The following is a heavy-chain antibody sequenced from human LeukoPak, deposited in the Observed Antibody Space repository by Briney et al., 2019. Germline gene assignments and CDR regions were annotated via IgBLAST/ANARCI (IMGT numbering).Heavy chain of an antibody. J-gene: IGHJ4*02. CDR1: GFTLSGYA. CDR3: AKGALHYYDASGYNYFDY. V-gene: IGHV3-23*01. CDR2: MSASGGMT. D-gene: IGHD3-22*01. Sequence: PGGSLRLSCAASGFTLSGYAMSWVRQAPGKGLEWVSGMSASGGMTYYADTVKGRFSISRDNSKNTLHLQMDSLRAEDTAVYYCAKGALHYYDASGYNYFDYWGQGTLVTVSS.